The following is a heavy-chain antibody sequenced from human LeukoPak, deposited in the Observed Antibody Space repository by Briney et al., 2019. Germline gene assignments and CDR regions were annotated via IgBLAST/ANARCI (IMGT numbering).Heavy chain of an antibody. CDR3: AKDGQDYDSSGYLPNDY. CDR2: ISSSGSPI. J-gene: IGHJ4*02. V-gene: IGHV3-48*03. CDR1: RFTFSSYE. Sequence: PGGSLRLSCAASRFTFSSYEMNWVRQAPGKGLEWVSYISSSGSPIYYADSVKGRFTISRDNAKNSLYLQMNSLRAEDTAVYYCAKDGQDYDSSGYLPNDYWGQGTLVTVSS. D-gene: IGHD3-22*01.